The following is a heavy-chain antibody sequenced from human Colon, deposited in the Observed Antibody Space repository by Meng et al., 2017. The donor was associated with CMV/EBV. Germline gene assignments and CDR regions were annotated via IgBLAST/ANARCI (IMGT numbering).Heavy chain of an antibody. CDR2: IYYTGGT. V-gene: IGHV4-39*02. CDR3: TRETGGSSLAY. D-gene: IGHD6-13*01. CDR1: AGSIGIPVYY. J-gene: IGHJ4*02. Sequence: QGQLQEPGPKLVKPSEPLPPTSTVSAGSIGIPVYYWAWVRQPPGKGLEWIGSIYYTGGTFYSPSLKSRVTISIDTSKNHFSLKLNSVTAADTAMYYCTRETGGSSLAYWGQGILVTVSS.